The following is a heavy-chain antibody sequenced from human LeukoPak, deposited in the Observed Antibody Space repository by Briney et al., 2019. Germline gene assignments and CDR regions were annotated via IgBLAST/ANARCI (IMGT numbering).Heavy chain of an antibody. CDR3: ARDPNWNGPNYYMDV. CDR1: GYTFTSYD. D-gene: IGHD1-1*01. J-gene: IGHJ6*03. CDR2: MNPNSGNT. Sequence: ASVKVSCKASGYTFTSYDINWVRQATGQGLEWMGWMNPNSGNTGYAQKFQGRVTMTRNTSISTAYMELSSLRSEDTAVYYCARDPNWNGPNYYMDVWGKGTTVTVSS. V-gene: IGHV1-8*01.